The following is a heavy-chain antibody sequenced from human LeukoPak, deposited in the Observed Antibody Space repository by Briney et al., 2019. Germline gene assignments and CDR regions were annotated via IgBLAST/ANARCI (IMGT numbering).Heavy chain of an antibody. D-gene: IGHD3-3*01. CDR2: ISGSGGST. CDR1: GFTFSSYA. J-gene: IGHJ4*02. V-gene: IGHV3-23*01. Sequence: GGSLRLSCAASGFTFSSYAMSWVRQPPGKGLEWVSAISGSGGSTYYADSVKGRFTISRDNSKNTLYLQMNSLRAEDTAVYYCAQDLRFLEWLQPPVDYWGQGTLVTVSS. CDR3: AQDLRFLEWLQPPVDY.